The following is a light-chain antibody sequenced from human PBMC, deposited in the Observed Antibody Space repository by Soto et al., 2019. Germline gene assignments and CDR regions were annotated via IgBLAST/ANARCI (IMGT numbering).Light chain of an antibody. CDR3: QQYGSSPWT. Sequence: EVVLTQSPGTLSLSPGERATLSCRASQGVASNYLAWDHQKRGHAPSGLIYCASSRATCCPDRFSVCGSWAEFTLTIRRLEPEDFEVYSCQQYGSSPWTSGQGTKVDIK. CDR1: QGVASNY. CDR2: CAS. J-gene: IGKJ1*01. V-gene: IGKV3-20*01.